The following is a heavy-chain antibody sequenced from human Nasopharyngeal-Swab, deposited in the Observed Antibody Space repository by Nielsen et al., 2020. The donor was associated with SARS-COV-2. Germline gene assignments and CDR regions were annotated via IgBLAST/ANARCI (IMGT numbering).Heavy chain of an antibody. Sequence: GESLKISCKGFGHSFSNYWFARVRQMPGKGLEWMGIIYPGNSDTRYSPSFQGQVTISADKSISTAYLQWSSLRASDTAIYYCARQRTTLTLGRAFDLWGQGTMVTVSS. CDR3: ARQRTTLTLGRAFDL. J-gene: IGHJ3*01. D-gene: IGHD4-17*01. CDR2: IYPGNSDT. V-gene: IGHV5-51*01. CDR1: GHSFSNYW.